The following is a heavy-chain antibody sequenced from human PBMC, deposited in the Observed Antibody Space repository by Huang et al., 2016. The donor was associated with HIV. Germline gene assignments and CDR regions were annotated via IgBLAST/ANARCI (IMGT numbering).Heavy chain of an antibody. CDR1: GFTFRRYG. J-gene: IGHJ4*02. Sequence: QILLIESGGGVVQPGRSLRLSCAASGFTFRRYGMHWVRQARGKGLEWVAVISYDEDNKYYADSVRGRFTISRDNSKNTLYLQMNSLRIEDTAVYYCARGPIRFLAWLLNFDYWGQGALVTVSS. V-gene: IGHV3-30*03. CDR2: ISYDEDNK. D-gene: IGHD3-3*01. CDR3: ARGPIRFLAWLLNFDY.